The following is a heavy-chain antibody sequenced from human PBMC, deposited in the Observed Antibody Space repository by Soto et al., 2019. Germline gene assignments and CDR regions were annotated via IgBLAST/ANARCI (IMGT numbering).Heavy chain of an antibody. Sequence: GESLTITCASAGCTFSRYSMHWVRQAPGKGLEWVSSISSSSSYIYYADSVKGRFTISRDNAKNSLYLQMNSLRAEDTAVYYCARDLVPSITIFGVVIHYGMDVWGQGTTVTVSS. CDR2: ISSSSSYI. CDR3: ARDLVPSITIFGVVIHYGMDV. D-gene: IGHD3-3*01. CDR1: GCTFSRYS. J-gene: IGHJ6*02. V-gene: IGHV3-21*01.